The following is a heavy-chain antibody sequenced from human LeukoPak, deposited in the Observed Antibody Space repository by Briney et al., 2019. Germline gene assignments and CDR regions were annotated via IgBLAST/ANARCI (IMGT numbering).Heavy chain of an antibody. CDR2: ISHSGTT. CDR3: ARDDGEVPGLDY. D-gene: IGHD3-16*01. J-gene: IGHJ4*02. V-gene: IGHV4-30-2*01. Sequence: SQTLSLTCTVSGGSISSGGYYWSWIRQPPGKGLEWIGYISHSGTTYYNPSLRSGVTISVDRSKNQFSLKLSSVTAADTAVYYCARDDGEVPGLDYWGQGTLVTVSS. CDR1: GGSISSGGYY.